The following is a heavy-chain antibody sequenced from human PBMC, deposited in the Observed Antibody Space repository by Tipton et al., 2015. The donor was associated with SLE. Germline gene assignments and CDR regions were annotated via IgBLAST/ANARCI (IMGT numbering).Heavy chain of an antibody. D-gene: IGHD6-13*01. CDR2: INHSGST. V-gene: IGHV4-34*01. J-gene: IGHJ3*02. CDR3: ARVVAAAGTAFDI. CDR1: GGSFSGYY. Sequence: TQSLTCAVYGGSFSGYYWSWIRQPPGKGLEWIGEINHSGSTNYNPSLKSRVTISVDTSKNQFSLKLSSVTAADTAVYYCARVVAAAGTAFDIWGQGTMVTVSS.